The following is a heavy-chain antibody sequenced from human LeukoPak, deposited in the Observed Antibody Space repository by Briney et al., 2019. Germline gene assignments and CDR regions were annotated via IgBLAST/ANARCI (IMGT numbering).Heavy chain of an antibody. Sequence: GGSLRLSCAASGFTFSDYSMSWIRQAPGKGLECVSHITSSGSSTDYGDSVKGRFTISRDNAKDSLFLEMNSLRVEDTAVYYCTRGRGVDYWGQGTLVTVSS. CDR3: TRGRGVDY. V-gene: IGHV3-11*04. J-gene: IGHJ4*02. CDR2: ITSSGSST. D-gene: IGHD3-10*01. CDR1: GFTFSDYS.